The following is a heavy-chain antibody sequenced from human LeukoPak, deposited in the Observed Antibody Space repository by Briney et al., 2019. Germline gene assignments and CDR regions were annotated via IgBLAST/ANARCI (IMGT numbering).Heavy chain of an antibody. J-gene: IGHJ3*02. CDR1: GFTVSSNY. CDR2: IYSGGST. Sequence: PGGSLRLSCAASGFTVSSNYMSWVRQAPGKGLEWVSVIYSGGSTYYADSVKGRFTISRDNSKNTLYLQMNSLRVEDTAVYYCARGIVGGIPGAFDIWGQGTMVTVSS. CDR3: ARGIVGGIPGAFDI. D-gene: IGHD1-26*01. V-gene: IGHV3-53*01.